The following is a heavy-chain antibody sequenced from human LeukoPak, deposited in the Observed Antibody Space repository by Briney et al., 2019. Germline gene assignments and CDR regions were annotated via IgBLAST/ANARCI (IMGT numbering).Heavy chain of an antibody. V-gene: IGHV4-34*01. CDR2: INHSGST. CDR1: GGSFSGYY. J-gene: IGHJ4*02. CDR3: ARGLRTFDY. Sequence: SETLSLTCAVSGGSFSGYYWSWIRQPPGKGLEWIGEINHSGSTNYNPSLKSRVTISVDTSKNQFSLKLSSVTAADTAVYYCARGLRTFDYWGQGTLVTASS. D-gene: IGHD4-17*01.